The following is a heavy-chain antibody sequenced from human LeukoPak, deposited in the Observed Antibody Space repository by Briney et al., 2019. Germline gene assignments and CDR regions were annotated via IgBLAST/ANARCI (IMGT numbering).Heavy chain of an antibody. V-gene: IGHV1-46*01. CDR1: GYTFSSYY. CDR2: INPSGDST. J-gene: IGHJ4*02. Sequence: ASVKVSCKASGYTFSSYYMHWVRQAPGQGLEWMGAINPSGDSTSYAQKFQGRITMTRDTSTSTVYMELSSLRSEDTAVYYCARVGVVVTDFDYWGQGTLVTVSS. CDR3: ARVGVVVTDFDY. D-gene: IGHD3-3*01.